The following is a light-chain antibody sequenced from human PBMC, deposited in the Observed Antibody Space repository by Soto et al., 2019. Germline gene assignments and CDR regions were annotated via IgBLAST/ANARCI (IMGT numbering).Light chain of an antibody. V-gene: IGLV2-14*01. CDR1: SSDVGSYNY. CDR3: SSYTSSGVV. J-gene: IGLJ2*01. Sequence: QSALTQPASVSGSPGQSITISCTGTSSDVGSYNYVSWYQQHPGKAPKLMIYEVSYRPSGISNRFSGSKSGNTASLTISGLQAEDEANYYCSSYTSSGVVFGGGTKLTVL. CDR2: EVS.